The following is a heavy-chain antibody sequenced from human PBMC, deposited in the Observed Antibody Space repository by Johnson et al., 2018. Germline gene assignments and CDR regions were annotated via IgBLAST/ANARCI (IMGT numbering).Heavy chain of an antibody. CDR3: ARGDLVVAAILLRYYYGMDV. CDR2: ISSSSSYI. CDR1: GFTFSSYS. Sequence: VQLVQSGGGVVQPGRSLRLSCAASGFTFSSYSMNWVRQAPGKGLEWVSSISSSSSYIYYADSVKGRFTISRDNAKNSLYLQMNSLGAEYTAVYYCARGDLVVAAILLRYYYGMDVWGKGTTVTVSS. J-gene: IGHJ6*04. D-gene: IGHD2-15*01. V-gene: IGHV3-21*01.